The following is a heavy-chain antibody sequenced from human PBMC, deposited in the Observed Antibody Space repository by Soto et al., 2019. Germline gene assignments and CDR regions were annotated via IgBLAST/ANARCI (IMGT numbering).Heavy chain of an antibody. V-gene: IGHV4-30-4*01. Sequence: SETLSLTCSVSGGPITYGDYYWTWIRQPPGKGLDFIGYVYSTGTTYYDPSFQSRVMMSQDTSKNEFSMTLSSLTAADTAVYYCARATCGDLLYGGQGTLVPVSS. CDR3: ARATCGDLLY. D-gene: IGHD4-17*01. CDR1: GGPITYGDYY. CDR2: VYSTGTT. J-gene: IGHJ4*02.